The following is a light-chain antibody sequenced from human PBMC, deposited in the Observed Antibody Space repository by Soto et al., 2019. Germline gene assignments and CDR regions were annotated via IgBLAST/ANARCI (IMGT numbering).Light chain of an antibody. CDR2: DAS. CDR3: QQYGNSPRT. Sequence: EIVLTQSPGTLSLSPGERATLSCRASQSVTGSYLAWYQQKTGQPPRLLIYDASRRATGIPDRFSGSGSGTDFTLTISRLEPEDFEVYYCQQYGNSPRTFGQGTKVDIK. J-gene: IGKJ2*01. V-gene: IGKV3-20*01. CDR1: QSVTGSY.